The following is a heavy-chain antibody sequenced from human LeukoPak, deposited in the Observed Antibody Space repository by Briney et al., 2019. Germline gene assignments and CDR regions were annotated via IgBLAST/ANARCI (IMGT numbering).Heavy chain of an antibody. CDR3: ARGIEYSSSFDY. V-gene: IGHV3-21*01. CDR1: GYTFSSYS. D-gene: IGHD6-6*01. CDR2: ISSSSSYI. J-gene: IGHJ4*02. Sequence: GGSLRLSCAASGYTFSSYSMNWVRQAPGKGLEWVSSISSSSSYIYYADSVKGRFTISRDNAKNSLYLQMNSLRAEDTAVYYCARGIEYSSSFDYWGQGTLVTVSS.